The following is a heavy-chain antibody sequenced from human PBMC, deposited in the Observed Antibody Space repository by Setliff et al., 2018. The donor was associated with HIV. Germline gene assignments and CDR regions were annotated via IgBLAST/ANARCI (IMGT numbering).Heavy chain of an antibody. CDR1: GHAISGDF. CDR3: SRDRLYCSRGSCYPNWFDS. Sequence: GASVKVSCKSSGHAISGDFLHWGRQAPGQWPEWMGWISPHSGATNYAQKFQGRVTLTRDASITTAYMELNSLSSDDTAMYYCSRDRLYCSRGSCYPNWFDSWGQGTLVTVSS. CDR2: ISPHSGAT. V-gene: IGHV1-2*02. D-gene: IGHD2-15*01. J-gene: IGHJ5*01.